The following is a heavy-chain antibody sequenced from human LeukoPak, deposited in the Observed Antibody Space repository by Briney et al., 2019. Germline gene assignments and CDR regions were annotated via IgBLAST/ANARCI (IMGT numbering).Heavy chain of an antibody. J-gene: IGHJ4*02. CDR2: IYYSGSA. CDR3: AREYYGSGNSSPSHSDY. D-gene: IGHD3-10*01. V-gene: IGHV4-59*01. Sequence: ASETLSLTCTVSGGSISSYYWSWNRQSPGKGLEWIGYIYYSGSANYNPSLESRVTISVDTSKNQFSLKLSSVTAADTAVYYCAREYYGSGNSSPSHSDYWGQGTLVTVSS. CDR1: GGSISSYY.